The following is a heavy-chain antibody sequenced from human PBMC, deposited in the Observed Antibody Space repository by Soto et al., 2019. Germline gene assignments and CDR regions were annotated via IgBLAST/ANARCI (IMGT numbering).Heavy chain of an antibody. D-gene: IGHD3-22*01. CDR3: AGADSSGYYWDDAFDI. Sequence: SVKVSCKASGGTFSSYAISWVRQAPGQGLEWVGGIIPIFGTANYAQKFQGRVTITADKSTSTAYMELSSLRSEDTAVYYCAGADSSGYYWDDAFDIWGQGTMVTVSS. CDR1: GGTFSSYA. V-gene: IGHV1-69*06. J-gene: IGHJ3*02. CDR2: IIPIFGTA.